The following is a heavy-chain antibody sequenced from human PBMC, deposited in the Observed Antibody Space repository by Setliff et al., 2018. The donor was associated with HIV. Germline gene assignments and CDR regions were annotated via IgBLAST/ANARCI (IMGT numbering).Heavy chain of an antibody. Sequence: LSLTCTVSGGSISSSSTFYWGWIRQPPGKGLEWIGSIYYSGTTYYNPSLKSRVTISVDTSKNQFSLKLSSVTAADTALYYCARLSRYSYDSSGYYFFDYWGQGSLVTVSS. D-gene: IGHD3-22*01. CDR2: IYYSGTT. CDR1: GGSISSSSTFY. V-gene: IGHV4-39*01. CDR3: ARLSRYSYDSSGYYFFDY. J-gene: IGHJ4*02.